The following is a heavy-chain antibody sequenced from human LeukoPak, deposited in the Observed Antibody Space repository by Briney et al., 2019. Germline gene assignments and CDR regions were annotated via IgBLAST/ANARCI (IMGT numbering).Heavy chain of an antibody. D-gene: IGHD2-2*01. CDR3: ARRVVVPAASLDY. J-gene: IGHJ4*02. CDR1: GASFSGYY. V-gene: IGHV4-34*01. Sequence: PSETLSLTCVVYGASFSGYYWSWIRQPPGKGLEWIGEINQSGSTNYNPSLKSRVAISVDTSKNQFSLKLSSVTAADTAVYYCARRVVVPAASLDYWGQGTPVTVSS. CDR2: INQSGST.